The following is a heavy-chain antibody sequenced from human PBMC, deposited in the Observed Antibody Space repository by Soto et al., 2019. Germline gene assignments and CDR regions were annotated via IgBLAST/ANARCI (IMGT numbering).Heavy chain of an antibody. CDR3: ARGGISYNQPHHYYYCGMDV. CDR1: GGSISSGGYY. J-gene: IGHJ6*02. CDR2: IYYSGST. D-gene: IGHD3-10*01. Sequence: SETLSLTCTVSGGSISSGGYYWSWIRQHPGKGLEWIGYIYYSGSTYYNPSLKSRVTISVDTSKNQFSLKLSSVTAADTAVYYCARGGISYNQPHHYYYCGMDVWGQATTVTVSS. V-gene: IGHV4-31*03.